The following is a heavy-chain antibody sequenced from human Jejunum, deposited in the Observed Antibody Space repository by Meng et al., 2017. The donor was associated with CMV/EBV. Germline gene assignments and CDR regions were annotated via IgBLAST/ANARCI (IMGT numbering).Heavy chain of an antibody. D-gene: IGHD6-13*01. CDR3: AKDRGSSANAHDY. Sequence: SGFTFDDYGMSWVRQAPGKGLEWVSDINWNGGTTTYADSVKGRFTISRDTSKNSRDLQMNRLRAEDTAFYYCAKDRGSSANAHDYWGQGTLVTVSS. CDR1: GFTFDDYG. V-gene: IGHV3-20*03. CDR2: INWNGGTT. J-gene: IGHJ4*02.